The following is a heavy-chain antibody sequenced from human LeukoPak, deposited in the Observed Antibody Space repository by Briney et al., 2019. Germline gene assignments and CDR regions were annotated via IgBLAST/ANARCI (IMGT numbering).Heavy chain of an antibody. CDR1: GGSINTYY. CDR3: ARDAGHQLSRRNYYAMDV. V-gene: IGHV4-59*12. J-gene: IGHJ6*02. CDR2: IYYSGSP. Sequence: KPSETLSLTCTVSGGSINTYYWSWIRQPPGKGLEWIGYIYYSGSPNYNPSLKSRVTISVDTSKNQFSLKLNSVTAADTAVYYCARDAGHQLSRRNYYAMDVWGQGTTVTVSS. D-gene: IGHD1-1*01.